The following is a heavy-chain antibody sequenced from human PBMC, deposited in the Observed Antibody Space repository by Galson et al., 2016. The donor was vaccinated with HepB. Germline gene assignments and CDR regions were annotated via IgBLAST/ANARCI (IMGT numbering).Heavy chain of an antibody. CDR3: ARAYNDFGSGGEYSYSGMDV. V-gene: IGHV3-33*01. D-gene: IGHD3-3*01. Sequence: SLRLSCAASGFSFTTYGMHWVRQAPGKGLEWVAVTWYDGTNKYYAESVRGRFTISRDNLNNTLHLQMNSLRAEDTAVYYCARAYNDFGSGGEYSYSGMDVWGQGTTVTVAS. J-gene: IGHJ6*02. CDR2: TWYDGTNK. CDR1: GFSFTTYG.